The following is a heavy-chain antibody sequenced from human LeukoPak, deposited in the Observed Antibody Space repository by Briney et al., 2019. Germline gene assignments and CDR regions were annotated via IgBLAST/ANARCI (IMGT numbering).Heavy chain of an antibody. V-gene: IGHV1-69*13. Sequence: EASVKVSCKASGGTFSSYAISWVRQAPGQGLEWMGGIIPIFGTANYAQKFQGRVTITADESTSTVYMELSSLRSEDTAVYYCAREPKTYYDYVWGSYRANYYFDYWGQGTLVTVSS. CDR1: GGTFSSYA. D-gene: IGHD3-16*02. CDR2: IIPIFGTA. J-gene: IGHJ4*02. CDR3: AREPKTYYDYVWGSYRANYYFDY.